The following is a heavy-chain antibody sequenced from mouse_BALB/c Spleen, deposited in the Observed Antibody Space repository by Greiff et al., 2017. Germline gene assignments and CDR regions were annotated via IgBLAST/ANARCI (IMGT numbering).Heavy chain of an antibody. CDR3: ARDYRYDAMDY. CDR1: GFTFSSYG. V-gene: IGHV5-6-3*01. D-gene: IGHD2-14*01. CDR2: INSNGGST. Sequence: EVKLMESGGGLVKPGGSLKLSCAASGFTFSSYGMSWVRQTPDKRLELVATINSNGGSTYYPDSVKGRFTISRDNAKNTLYLQMSSLKSEDTAMYYCARDYRYDAMDYWGQGTSVTVSS. J-gene: IGHJ4*01.